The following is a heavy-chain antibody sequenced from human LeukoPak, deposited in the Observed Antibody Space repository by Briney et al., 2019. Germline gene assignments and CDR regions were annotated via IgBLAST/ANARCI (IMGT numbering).Heavy chain of an antibody. CDR1: GFTFSDYC. CDR3: ARKETTYWYFDL. J-gene: IGHJ2*01. Sequence: GGSLRLSCAASGFTFSDYCMSWIRQAPGKGLEWVSYISSSSSYTNYADSVKGRFTISRDNAKSSLYLQMNSLRAEDTAVYYCARKETTYWYFDLWGRGTLVTVSS. D-gene: IGHD1-1*01. CDR2: ISSSSSYT. V-gene: IGHV3-11*06.